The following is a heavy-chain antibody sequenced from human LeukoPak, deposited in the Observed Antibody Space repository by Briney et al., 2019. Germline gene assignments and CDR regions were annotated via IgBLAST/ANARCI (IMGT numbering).Heavy chain of an antibody. CDR1: GFTFSSYA. J-gene: IGHJ4*02. V-gene: IGHV3-23*01. Sequence: PGGSLRLSCAASGFTFSSYAISWVRQAPRGGLGWVSAISGSGGSTYYADSVKGRFTISRDNSKNTLYLQMNSLRAEDTAVYYCAKGLIDVMGYFDYWGQGTLVTVSS. CDR2: ISGSGGST. D-gene: IGHD3-16*01. CDR3: AKGLIDVMGYFDY.